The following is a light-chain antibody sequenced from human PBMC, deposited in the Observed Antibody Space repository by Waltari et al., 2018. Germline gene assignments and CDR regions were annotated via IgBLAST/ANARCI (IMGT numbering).Light chain of an antibody. CDR1: TSNTGTNT. CDR2: NDY. V-gene: IGLV1-44*01. CDR3: AVWDDSLNGWV. Sequence: QSVLTQPPSASGTPGQRVTIPCSGDTSNTGTNTVHWYQQPPGAAPKLLIYNDYQRPSGVPDRFSGSKSGASASLAISGLQSEDEAEYYCAVWDDSLNGWVFGGGTKLTVL. J-gene: IGLJ3*02.